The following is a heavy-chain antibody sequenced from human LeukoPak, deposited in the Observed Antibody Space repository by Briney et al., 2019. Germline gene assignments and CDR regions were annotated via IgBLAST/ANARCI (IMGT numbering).Heavy chain of an antibody. CDR2: IYTIGST. D-gene: IGHD3-22*01. CDR3: ARALDYYDSSGYPLPYWFDP. CDR1: GGSISSGSYY. Sequence: PSQTLSLTCTVSGGSISSGSYYWSWIRQPAGKGLEWIVGIYTIGSTNYNPSLKSRATISVDTSKNQFSLKLSSVTAADTAVYYCARALDYYDSSGYPLPYWFDPWGQGTLVTVSS. J-gene: IGHJ5*02. V-gene: IGHV4-61*02.